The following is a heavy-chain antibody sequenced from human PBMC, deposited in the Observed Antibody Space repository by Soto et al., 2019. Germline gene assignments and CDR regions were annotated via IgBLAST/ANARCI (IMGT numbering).Heavy chain of an antibody. V-gene: IGHV1-3*01. Sequence: GASVKVSRKASGYTFTSYAMHWVRQAPGQRLEWMGWINAGNGNTKYSQKFQGRVTITRDTSASTAYMELSSLRSEDTAVYYCALRSSALYNWFDPWGQGTLVTVSS. CDR2: INAGNGNT. CDR1: GYTFTSYA. CDR3: ALRSSALYNWFDP. J-gene: IGHJ5*02. D-gene: IGHD2-15*01.